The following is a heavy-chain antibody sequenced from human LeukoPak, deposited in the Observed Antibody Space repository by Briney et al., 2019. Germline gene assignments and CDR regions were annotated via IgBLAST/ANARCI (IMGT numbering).Heavy chain of an antibody. CDR2: IYYSGST. D-gene: IGHD6-13*01. J-gene: IGHJ6*03. CDR3: AGLRRVSSPYYYYMDV. CDR1: GGSISSSSYY. V-gene: IGHV4-39*01. Sequence: SETLSLTCTVSGGSISSSSYYWGWIRQPPGKGLEWIGYIYYSGSTYYNPSLKSRVTISVDTSKNQFSLKLTPVTAADTAVYYCAGLRRVSSPYYYYMDVWGKGTTVTVSS.